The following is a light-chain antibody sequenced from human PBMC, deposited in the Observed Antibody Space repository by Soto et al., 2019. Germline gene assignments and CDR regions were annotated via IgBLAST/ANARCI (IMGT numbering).Light chain of an antibody. CDR3: QQYIRWPLT. CDR2: VAX. Sequence: ELVMIQRPATLRVAPGDRASLSCRPRQNFSSNLSWYHXIPGHAXXXXIXVAXAXAIGTPARFSGSGSGTEFTLTISSLQSEDFAVYYCQQYIRWPLTFGGGTKVDIK. V-gene: IGKV3-15*01. J-gene: IGKJ4*01. CDR1: QNFSSN.